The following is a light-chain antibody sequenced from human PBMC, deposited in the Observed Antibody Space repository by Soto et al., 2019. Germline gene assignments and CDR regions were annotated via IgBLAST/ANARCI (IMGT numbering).Light chain of an antibody. CDR1: QSVSTN. CDR3: QQYNEWPLS. V-gene: IGKV3-15*01. J-gene: IGKJ4*01. CDR2: GES. Sequence: ETVMTQSPATLSVSPGERATLSCGASQSVSTNLAWYKQKPGQVPRLLIYGESTRASDIPARFSGRGSGTELTLTISSLQSEDFAVYYCQQYNEWPLSFGGGTKVEIE.